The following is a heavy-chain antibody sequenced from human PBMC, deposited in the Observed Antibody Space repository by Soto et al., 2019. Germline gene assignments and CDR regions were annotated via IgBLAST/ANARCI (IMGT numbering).Heavy chain of an antibody. J-gene: IGHJ4*02. CDR3: AKDRVGGTFYTPLGF. CDR2: ITYAGSNK. V-gene: IGHV3-30*18. D-gene: IGHD1-7*01. Sequence: QVQLVESGGGVVQPGGSLRLSCQASGFNFDNYGMHWIRQAPGKGLEWVAVITYAGSNKYYADSVKGRFTISRDNSKNTLSLHLNTLQPEDTAVYHCAKDRVGGTFYTPLGFWGQGTLVTVSS. CDR1: GFNFDNYG.